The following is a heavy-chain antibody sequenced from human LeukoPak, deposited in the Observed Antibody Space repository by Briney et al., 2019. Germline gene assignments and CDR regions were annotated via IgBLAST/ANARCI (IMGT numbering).Heavy chain of an antibody. CDR1: GFTFSNYG. CDR3: TKSHAEFGDYEEHDAFEI. CDR2: ISGTGGTT. D-gene: IGHD4-17*01. Sequence: SGGSLRLSCAASGFTFSNYGMNWVRQAPGKGLEWVSRISGTGGTTFYADSVKGRFTISRDNSKNTLYLQMNSLRAEDTAMYYCTKSHAEFGDYEEHDAFEIWGQGTMVTVSS. J-gene: IGHJ3*02. V-gene: IGHV3-23*01.